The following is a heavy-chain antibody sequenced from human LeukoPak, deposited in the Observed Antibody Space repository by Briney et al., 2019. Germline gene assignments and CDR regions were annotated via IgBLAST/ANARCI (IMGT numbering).Heavy chain of an antibody. CDR1: GGTFISYA. CDR2: IIPIFGTA. CDR3: ARLQIYYYYMDV. D-gene: IGHD4-11*01. J-gene: IGHJ6*03. V-gene: IGHV1-69*13. Sequence: SVKVSCKASGGTFISYAISWVRQAPGQGLEWMGGIIPIFGTANYAQKFQGRVTITADESTSTAYMELSSLRSEDTAVYYCARLQIYYYYMDVWGKGTTVTVSS.